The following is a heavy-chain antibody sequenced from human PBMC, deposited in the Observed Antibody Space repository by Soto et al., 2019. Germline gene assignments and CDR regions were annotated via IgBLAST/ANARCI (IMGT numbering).Heavy chain of an antibody. CDR2: ISTTSTYI. CDR1: GFTFRGDA. V-gene: IGHV3-21*01. Sequence: LRLSCAASGFTFRGDAMNWVRQAPGKGLEWVSSISTTSTYIYYADSVKGRFTISRDNANNSLHLQMNSLRAEDTAVYYCTRDYVMDVWGQGTTVTVSS. D-gene: IGHD3-10*02. CDR3: TRDYVMDV. J-gene: IGHJ6*02.